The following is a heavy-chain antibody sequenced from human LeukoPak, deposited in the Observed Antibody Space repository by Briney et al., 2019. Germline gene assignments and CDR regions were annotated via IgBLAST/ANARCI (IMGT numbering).Heavy chain of an antibody. V-gene: IGHV3-7*01. CDR1: GFTLINYW. J-gene: IGHJ4*02. Sequence: GGSLRLSCAASGFTLINYWMSWVRQAPGKGLEWVANIKGDGSDKLVLDSLRGRFTISTDNAKNSLYLQMNNLRAEDTAVYYCARIGGSVDIGWFFDYWGQGTLVTVSS. CDR3: ARIGGSVDIGWFFDY. CDR2: IKGDGSDK. D-gene: IGHD6-19*01.